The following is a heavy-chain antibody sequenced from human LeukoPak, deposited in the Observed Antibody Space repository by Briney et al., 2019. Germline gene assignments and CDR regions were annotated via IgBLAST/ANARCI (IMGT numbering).Heavy chain of an antibody. D-gene: IGHD6-19*01. V-gene: IGHV3-7*01. J-gene: IGHJ6*03. CDR3: ARVPSSGWDYYYYYYMDV. CDR2: IKQDGSEK. Sequence: GGSLRLSCAASGFIFTSYWMTWVRQAPGKGLEWVANIKQDGSEKYYVDSVKGRFTISRDNAKNSLYLQMNSLRADDTAVYYCARVPSSGWDYYYYYYMDVWGKGTTVTVSS. CDR1: GFIFTSYW.